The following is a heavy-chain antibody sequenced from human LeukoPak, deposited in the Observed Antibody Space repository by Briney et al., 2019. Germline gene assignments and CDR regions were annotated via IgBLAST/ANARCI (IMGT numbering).Heavy chain of an antibody. Sequence: SETLSLTCTVSGGSISRGSYYWGWIRQPPGKGREWIVSIYYSGSTYYNPSLKSRVTISVDTSKNQFSLKLSSVTAADTAVYYCARDSSAFRSLIPHWGQGTLVTVSS. J-gene: IGHJ1*01. CDR3: ARDSSAFRSLIPH. CDR1: GGSISRGSYY. V-gene: IGHV4-39*02. D-gene: IGHD2-21*01. CDR2: IYYSGST.